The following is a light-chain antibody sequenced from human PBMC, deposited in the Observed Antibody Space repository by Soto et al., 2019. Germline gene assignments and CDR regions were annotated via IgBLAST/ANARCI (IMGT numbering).Light chain of an antibody. V-gene: IGKV1-5*01. Sequence: DIQMTQSPSTLSGSVGDRVTINCRASQTISSWLAWYQQKPGKAPKLLIYDASSLESGVPSRFSGSGSGTEFTLTISSLQPDDFATYYCQQYNSYSATFGQGTRLEIK. CDR1: QTISSW. CDR3: QQYNSYSAT. J-gene: IGKJ5*01. CDR2: DAS.